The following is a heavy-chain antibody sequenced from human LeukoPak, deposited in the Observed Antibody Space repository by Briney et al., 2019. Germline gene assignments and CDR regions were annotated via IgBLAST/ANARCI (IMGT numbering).Heavy chain of an antibody. J-gene: IGHJ4*02. V-gene: IGHV4-61*02. CDR2: FHTGGSA. Sequence: SETLSLTCSVSGGSISSDNYYWTWIRQPAGKGLEWIGRFHTGGSANYNPSLKSRVTISVDTSKNQFSLKLSSVTAADTAVYYCARDSSGSKALDYWGQGTLVTVSS. D-gene: IGHD3-22*01. CDR1: GGSISSDNYY. CDR3: ARDSSGSKALDY.